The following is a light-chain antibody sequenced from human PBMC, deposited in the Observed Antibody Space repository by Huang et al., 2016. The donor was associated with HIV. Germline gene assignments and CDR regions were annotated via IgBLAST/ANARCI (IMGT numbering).Light chain of an antibody. CDR2: GAS. Sequence: EIVMTQSPATLSVSPGERATLSCRASQRVRSSLAWYQQKPGQAPRLLIHGASTRATGIPARFSGSGSGTEFTLTISSLQSEDFAVYYCQQYNNWPPWTFGQGTKVEIK. CDR1: QRVRSS. V-gene: IGKV3-15*01. J-gene: IGKJ1*01. CDR3: QQYNNWPPWT.